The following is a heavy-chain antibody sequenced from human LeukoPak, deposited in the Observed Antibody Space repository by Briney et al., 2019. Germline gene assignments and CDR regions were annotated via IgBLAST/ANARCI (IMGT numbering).Heavy chain of an antibody. V-gene: IGHV4-39*07. CDR3: AGSLGYCTSNVCYLKY. D-gene: IGHD2-8*01. Sequence: SETLSLTCTVSGGSISSSSYYWGWIRQPPGKGLEWIGNIYYSGSTYYNPSLKSRVTISVGTSKNQFSLKLSSVTAADTAVYYCAGSLGYCTSNVCYLKYWGQGTLVTVSS. J-gene: IGHJ4*02. CDR1: GGSISSSSYY. CDR2: IYYSGST.